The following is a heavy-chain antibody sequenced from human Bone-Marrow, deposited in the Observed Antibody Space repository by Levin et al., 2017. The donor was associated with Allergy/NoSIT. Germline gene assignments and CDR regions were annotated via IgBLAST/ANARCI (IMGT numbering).Heavy chain of an antibody. CDR3: ARNHAWYGAGYFDY. J-gene: IGHJ4*02. CDR1: GFTVSSNY. V-gene: IGHV3-66*02. CDR2: IYSGGDT. Sequence: LSLTCAASGFTVSSNYMSWVRQAPGKGLEWVSVIYSGGDTYYADSVMGRFTISRDNSKNTLYLLMNSLRAEDTAVYYCARNHAWYGAGYFDYWGQGTLVSVSS. D-gene: IGHD3-10*01.